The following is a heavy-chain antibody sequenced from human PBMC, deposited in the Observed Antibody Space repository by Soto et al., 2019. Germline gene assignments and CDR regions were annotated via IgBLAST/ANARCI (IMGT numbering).Heavy chain of an antibody. CDR2: ITRSGGST. CDR3: AKESLGDFDY. CDR1: GFTFSNYA. V-gene: IGHV3-23*01. J-gene: IGHJ4*02. Sequence: EVQLLESGGGLVQPGGSLRLSCSASGFTFSNYAMSWVRQAPGKGLEWVSAITRSGGSTYYPDSVKGRFTISRDNSKNTLYLQMNRLRAEDTALYYCAKESLGDFDYWGEVTLVTVSS. D-gene: IGHD3-16*01.